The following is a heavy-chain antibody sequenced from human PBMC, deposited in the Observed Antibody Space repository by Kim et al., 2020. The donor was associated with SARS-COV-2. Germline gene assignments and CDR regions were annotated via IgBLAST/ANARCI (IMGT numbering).Heavy chain of an antibody. CDR1: GFTFSDSA. D-gene: IGHD1-7*01. CDR3: TPVSGTPLAFWYPFD. CDR2: IRCKVNGYAS. V-gene: IGHV3-73*01. Sequence: GGSLRLSCGASGFTFSDSAMHWVRRAPGKGLEWVGRIRCKVNGYASAYSASVRGRFTIARYDSTLTVYMQMNSLKNADTADYYCTPVSGTPLAFWYPFD. J-gene: IGHJ3*02.